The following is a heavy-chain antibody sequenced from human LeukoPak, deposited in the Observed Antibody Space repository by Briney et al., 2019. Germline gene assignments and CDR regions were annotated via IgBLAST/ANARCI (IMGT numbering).Heavy chain of an antibody. D-gene: IGHD3-22*01. CDR2: IIPILDTA. CDR1: GGTFSSYT. CDR3: ARDRENTYYYDSSAYSFDY. Sequence: SVKVSCKASGGTFSSYTISWVRQAPGQGLEWMGRIIPILDTAKYAQKFQGRVAITADKSTSTAYMELSSLRSEDTAMYYCARDRENTYYYDSSAYSFDYWGQGTLVTVSS. J-gene: IGHJ4*02. V-gene: IGHV1-69*08.